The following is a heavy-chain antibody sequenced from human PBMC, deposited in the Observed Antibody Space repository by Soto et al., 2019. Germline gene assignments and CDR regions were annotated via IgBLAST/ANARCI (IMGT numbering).Heavy chain of an antibody. Sequence: SDTLSLTCAVYCGSFSGYYWSWIRQPPGKGLEWIGEINHSGSTNYNPSLKSRGTMSVDTSKNQFSLKLSSVTAADTAVYYCARTSGFDCWDQGTLVTVSS. J-gene: IGHJ4*02. CDR2: INHSGST. V-gene: IGHV4-34*01. CDR3: ARTSGFDC. CDR1: CGSFSGYY. D-gene: IGHD6-6*01.